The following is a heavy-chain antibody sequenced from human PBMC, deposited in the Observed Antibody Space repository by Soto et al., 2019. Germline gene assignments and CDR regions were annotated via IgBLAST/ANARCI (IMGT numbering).Heavy chain of an antibody. Sequence: QVQLVQSGAEVKKPGASVKVSCKASGYTFTSYGISWVRQAPGQGLEWMGWISAYNGNTNCAQKLQGRVTMTTDTSTSTAYMELRSLRSDDTAVYYCARVGSFYDFWSGKYNWFDPWGQGTLVTVSS. CDR3: ARVGSFYDFWSGKYNWFDP. V-gene: IGHV1-18*01. J-gene: IGHJ5*02. CDR1: GYTFTSYG. D-gene: IGHD3-3*01. CDR2: ISAYNGNT.